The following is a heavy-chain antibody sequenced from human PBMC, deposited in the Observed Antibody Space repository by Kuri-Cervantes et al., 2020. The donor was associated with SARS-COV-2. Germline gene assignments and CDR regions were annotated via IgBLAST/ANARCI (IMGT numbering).Heavy chain of an antibody. CDR3: ARRASGEQVVYYDMDV. J-gene: IGHJ6*03. CDR2: IYPGDSDT. D-gene: IGHD1/OR15-1a*01. V-gene: IGHV5-51*01. CDR1: GYSFTTYW. Sequence: KVSCKGSGYSFTTYWIGWVRQMPGKGLEWMGIIYPGDSDTRYSPSFQGQVTISADKSISTAFLQWSSLKASDTAIYYCARRASGEQVVYYDMDVWGKGTMVTVSS.